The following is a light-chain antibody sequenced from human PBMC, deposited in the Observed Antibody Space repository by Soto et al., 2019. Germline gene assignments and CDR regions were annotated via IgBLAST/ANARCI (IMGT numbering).Light chain of an antibody. V-gene: IGKV3-15*01. CDR1: QSVSSN. Sequence: EIVMTQSPATWSGSPGVKAIHSVRASQSVSSNLAWYQQKPGQAPRLLIYGASTRATGIPARFSGSGSGTEFTLTISSLQPDDFAAYYCQQYNTFLTFGGGTKVDIK. CDR2: GAS. J-gene: IGKJ4*01. CDR3: QQYNTFLT.